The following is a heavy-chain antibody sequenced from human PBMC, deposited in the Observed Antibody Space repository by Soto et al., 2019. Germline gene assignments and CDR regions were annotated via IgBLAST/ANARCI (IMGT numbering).Heavy chain of an antibody. Sequence: GGSLRLSCAASGFTFSSYAMSWVRQAPGKGLEWVSAISGSGGSTYYADSVKGRFTISRDNSKNTLYLQMNSLRAEDTAVYYCAKDPLYDILTGGVSFDYWGQGTLVTVSS. CDR1: GFTFSSYA. CDR3: AKDPLYDILTGGVSFDY. CDR2: ISGSGGST. V-gene: IGHV3-23*01. D-gene: IGHD3-9*01. J-gene: IGHJ4*02.